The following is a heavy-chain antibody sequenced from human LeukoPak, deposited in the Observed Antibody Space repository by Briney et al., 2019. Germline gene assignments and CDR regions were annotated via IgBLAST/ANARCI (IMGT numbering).Heavy chain of an antibody. J-gene: IGHJ6*03. D-gene: IGHD2-2*01. CDR3: ASSTSIYYSYYYYMDV. V-gene: IGHV3-7*01. CDR1: GFTFTSYW. CDR2: IKQDGSEK. Sequence: PGGSLRLSCAASGFTFTSYWMSWVRQAPGKGLEWVANIKQDGSEKYYVDSVKGRFTISRDNAKNSLYLQMNSLRAEDTAVYYCASSTSIYYSYYYYMDVWGKGTTVTVSS.